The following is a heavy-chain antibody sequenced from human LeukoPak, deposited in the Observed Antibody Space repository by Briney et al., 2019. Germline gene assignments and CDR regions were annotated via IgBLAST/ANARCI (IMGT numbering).Heavy chain of an antibody. V-gene: IGHV3-7*03. J-gene: IGHJ4*02. D-gene: IGHD3-10*01. CDR2: INQDESVK. CDR3: AKLFESGTYNNFFHY. CDR1: GFTFSPSW. Sequence: GGSLRLSCSGFTFSPSWMSWVRQVPGKGLEWVANINQDESVKYYVDSVKGRFTISRDNAKNSLYLQMNSLRPEDTAIYYCAKLFESGTYNNFFHYWGQGTLVTVFS.